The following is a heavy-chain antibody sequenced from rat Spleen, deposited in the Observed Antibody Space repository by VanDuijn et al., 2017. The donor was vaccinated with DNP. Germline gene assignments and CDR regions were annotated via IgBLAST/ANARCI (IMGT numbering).Heavy chain of an antibody. CDR1: GFTFSDYY. CDR2: ISYEGSST. J-gene: IGHJ3*01. CDR3: ARHDGSTDWFAY. Sequence: EVQLVESGGGLVQPGRSLKLSCAASGFTFSDYYMAWVRQAPKKGLEWVASISYEGSSTYYGDSVKGRFTISRDNTKSTLYLQMDSLRSEDTATYYCARHDGSTDWFAYWGQGTLVTVSS. V-gene: IGHV5-22*01. D-gene: IGHD1-12*02.